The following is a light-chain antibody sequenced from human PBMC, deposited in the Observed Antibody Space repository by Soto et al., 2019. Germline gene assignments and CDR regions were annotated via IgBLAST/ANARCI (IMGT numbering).Light chain of an antibody. Sequence: EIVMRQSPATLSVSPGERATLSSKASQSVSIDVAWSQQTPGQAPRLLIYGASTRSTGIPVPFSGSASGTEFTLSISRLQSEDYTVDNGQQYNKWRLTFGKRTQVEI. CDR3: QQYNKWRLT. CDR1: QSVSID. V-gene: IGKV3-15*01. J-gene: IGKJ1*01. CDR2: GAS.